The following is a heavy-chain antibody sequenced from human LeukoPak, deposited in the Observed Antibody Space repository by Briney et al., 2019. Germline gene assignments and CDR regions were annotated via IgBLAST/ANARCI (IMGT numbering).Heavy chain of an antibody. D-gene: IGHD1-26*01. J-gene: IGHJ4*02. V-gene: IGHV4-61*02. CDR3: ARSSPVGATFYFDY. Sequence: SQTLPLTCTVSGGPISSGSYYWSWIRQPAGKGLEWIGRIYTNGSTNYNPSLKSRVTISVDTSKNQFSLKLSSVTAADTAVYYCARSSPVGATFYFDYWGQGTLVTVSS. CDR1: GGPISSGSYY. CDR2: IYTNGST.